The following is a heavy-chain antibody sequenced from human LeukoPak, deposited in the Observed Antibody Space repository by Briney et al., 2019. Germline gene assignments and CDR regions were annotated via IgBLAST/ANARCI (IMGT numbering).Heavy chain of an antibody. D-gene: IGHD6-6*01. CDR1: GYTFTSYG. Sequence: GASVKVSCKASGYTFTSYGISWVRQAPGQGREWMGWISAYNGNTNYAQTLKGRVTMTTDTSTSTAYMELRSLRSDDTAVYYCARRGSSSSVGYYYYYYMDVWGKGTTVTVSS. J-gene: IGHJ6*03. CDR2: ISAYNGNT. CDR3: ARRGSSSSVGYYYYYYMDV. V-gene: IGHV1-18*01.